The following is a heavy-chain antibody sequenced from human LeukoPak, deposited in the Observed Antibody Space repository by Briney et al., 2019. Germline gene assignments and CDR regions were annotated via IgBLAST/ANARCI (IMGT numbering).Heavy chain of an antibody. Sequence: SETLSLTYTVSGGSISSYYWSWIRQPPGKGLEWIGEINHSGSTNYNPSLKSRVTISVDTSKNQFSLKLRSVTAADTAVYYCARDSYYYDSSGYSRFDYWGQGTLVTVSS. CDR2: INHSGST. V-gene: IGHV4-34*01. CDR1: GGSISSYY. CDR3: ARDSYYYDSSGYSRFDY. J-gene: IGHJ4*02. D-gene: IGHD3-22*01.